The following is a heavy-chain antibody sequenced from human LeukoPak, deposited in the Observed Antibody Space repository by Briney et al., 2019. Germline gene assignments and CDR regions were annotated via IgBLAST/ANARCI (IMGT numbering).Heavy chain of an antibody. Sequence: GGSLRLSCAASGFTFSSYEMNWVRQAPGKGLEWVSYISSSGSTIYYADSVKGRFTISRDNAKNSLYLQMNSLRAEDTAVYYCAKDLIGKDYGDSDYWGQGTLVTVSS. J-gene: IGHJ4*02. CDR3: AKDLIGKDYGDSDY. D-gene: IGHD4-17*01. CDR2: ISSSGSTI. V-gene: IGHV3-48*03. CDR1: GFTFSSYE.